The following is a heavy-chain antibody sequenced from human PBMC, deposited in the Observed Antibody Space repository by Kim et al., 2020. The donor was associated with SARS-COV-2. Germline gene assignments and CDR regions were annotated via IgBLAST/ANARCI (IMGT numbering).Heavy chain of an antibody. V-gene: IGHV3-21*01. CDR1: GFTFSSYS. CDR3: ARGWFRNYYDSSGYLY. Sequence: GGSLRLSCAASGFTFSSYSMNWVRQAPGKGLEWVSSISSSSSYIYYADSVKGRFTISRDNAKNSLYLQMNSLRAEDTAVYYCARGWFRNYYDSSGYLYWGQGTLVTVSS. D-gene: IGHD3-22*01. CDR2: ISSSSSYI. J-gene: IGHJ4*02.